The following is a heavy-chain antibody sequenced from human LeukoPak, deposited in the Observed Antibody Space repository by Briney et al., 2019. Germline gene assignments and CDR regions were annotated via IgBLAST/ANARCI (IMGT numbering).Heavy chain of an antibody. CDR1: GYTFTSYY. CDR3: AREEQWLGSHYFDY. V-gene: IGHV1-69*13. D-gene: IGHD6-19*01. J-gene: IGHJ4*02. Sequence: SVKVSCKASGYTFTSYYMHWVRQAPGQGLEWMGGIIPIFGTANYAQKFQGRVTITADESTSTAYMELSSLRSEDTAVYYCAREEQWLGSHYFDYWGQGTLVTVSS. CDR2: IIPIFGTA.